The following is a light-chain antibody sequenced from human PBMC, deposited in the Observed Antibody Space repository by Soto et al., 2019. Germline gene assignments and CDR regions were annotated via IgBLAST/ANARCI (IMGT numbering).Light chain of an antibody. CDR2: DAS. CDR1: QSIGTW. Sequence: DIQVTQSPSTLSASVGDRVTITCGASQSIGTWLAWYQQKPGKAPKLLIFDASTLESEVPSRFSGSGSGTDFTLTISSLQPDDCATYYCQQYSDSSGAFGQGTRVEIK. CDR3: QQYSDSSGA. J-gene: IGKJ1*01. V-gene: IGKV1-5*01.